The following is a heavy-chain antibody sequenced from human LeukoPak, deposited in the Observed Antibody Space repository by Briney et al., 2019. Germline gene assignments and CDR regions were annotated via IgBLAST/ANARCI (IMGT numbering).Heavy chain of an antibody. V-gene: IGHV3-23*01. CDR3: AKAGGYDILTGLDY. CDR1: GFTFSSYA. J-gene: IGHJ4*02. D-gene: IGHD3-9*01. CDR2: IGASGGST. Sequence: GGSLRLSCATSGFTFSSYAMSWVRQAPGKGLEWVSGIGASGGSTYYADSVKGRFTISRDNSKNTLYLQMNSLRTEDTAVYYCAKAGGYDILTGLDYWGQGTLVTVSS.